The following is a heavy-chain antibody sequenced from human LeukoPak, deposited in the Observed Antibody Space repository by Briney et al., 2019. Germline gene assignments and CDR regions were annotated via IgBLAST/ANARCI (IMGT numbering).Heavy chain of an antibody. Sequence: GGSLRLSCAASGFTFDDYATHWVRQAPGKGLEWVSLISGDGGSTYYADSVKGRFTISRDNSKNSLYLQMNSLRTEDTALYYCAKDIGLTGEFDYWGQGTLVTVSS. D-gene: IGHD7-27*01. CDR1: GFTFDDYA. CDR3: AKDIGLTGEFDY. J-gene: IGHJ4*02. V-gene: IGHV3-43*02. CDR2: ISGDGGST.